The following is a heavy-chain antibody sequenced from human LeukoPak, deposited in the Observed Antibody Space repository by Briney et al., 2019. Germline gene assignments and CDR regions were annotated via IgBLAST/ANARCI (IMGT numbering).Heavy chain of an antibody. CDR1: NFAFSTYA. CDR3: ARVSVTTTSDAFDI. V-gene: IGHV3-23*01. Sequence: PGGSLRLSCAASNFAFSTYAMTWVRQAPGQGLEWVSSISVLGFDTSYADSVKGRFTISRDNSQSTLFLQMNSLRAEDTAVYYCARVSVTTTSDAFDIWGQGTMVTVTS. CDR2: ISVLGFDT. D-gene: IGHD4-17*01. J-gene: IGHJ3*02.